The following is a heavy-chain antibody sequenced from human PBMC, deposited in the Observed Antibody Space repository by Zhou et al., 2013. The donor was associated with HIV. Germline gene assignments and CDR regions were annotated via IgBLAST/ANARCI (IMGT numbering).Heavy chain of an antibody. Sequence: QVQLVQSGAEVKKPGSSVKVSCKASGGTFSSYAISWVRQAPGQGLEWMGGIIPIFGTANYAQKFQGRVTITTDESTSTAYMELSSLRSEDTAVYYCARGRDIVVVPAAIHAFDIWGQGTMVTVSS. D-gene: IGHD2-2*02. CDR3: ARGRDIVVVPAAIHAFDI. CDR1: GGTFSSYA. V-gene: IGHV1-69*05. J-gene: IGHJ3*02. CDR2: IIPIFGTA.